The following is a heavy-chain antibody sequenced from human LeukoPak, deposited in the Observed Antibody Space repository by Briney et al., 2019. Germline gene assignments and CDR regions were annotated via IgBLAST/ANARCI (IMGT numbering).Heavy chain of an antibody. Sequence: GGSLRLSCEASGFTLSSYVMGWVRQAPGKGLEWVSLISGGGGSTYYADSVKGRFTVSRDNSKNTLYMELNSLRAEDTAVYYCARGDCSSNSCSGFYGMDVWGQGTTVTVSS. D-gene: IGHD2-2*01. CDR2: ISGGGGST. V-gene: IGHV3-23*01. CDR3: ARGDCSSNSCSGFYGMDV. CDR1: GFTLSSYV. J-gene: IGHJ6*02.